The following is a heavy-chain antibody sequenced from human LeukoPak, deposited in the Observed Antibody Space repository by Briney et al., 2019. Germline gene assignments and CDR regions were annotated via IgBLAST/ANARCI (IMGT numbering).Heavy chain of an antibody. V-gene: IGHV6-1*01. CDR2: TYCRSKWYN. CDR1: GDSVSSNSAA. Sequence: ASQTLSLTCAISGDSVSSNSAAWNWIRQSPSRGLEWLGRTYCRSKWYNDYAVSVKSRITINPDTSKNQFSLQLNSVTPEDTAVYYCARDLIHLWFGESDAFDIWGQGTMVTVSS. J-gene: IGHJ3*02. CDR3: ARDLIHLWFGESDAFDI. D-gene: IGHD3-10*01.